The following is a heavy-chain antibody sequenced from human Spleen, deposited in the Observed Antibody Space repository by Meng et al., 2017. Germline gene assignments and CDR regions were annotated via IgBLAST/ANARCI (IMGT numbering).Heavy chain of an antibody. CDR2: IRYAGRT. CDR3: ARLYSGSYQEDF. J-gene: IGHJ1*01. V-gene: IGHV4-39*07. D-gene: IGHD1-26*01. CDR1: GASITSPSYH. Sequence: GSLRLSCTVSGASITSPSYHWGWIRQSPGKGLEWIGNIRYAGRTSYNSSLSRRVTISIDTSQNQFSLRLNSVSAADTAVYYCARLYSGSYQEDFWGPGTLVTVSS.